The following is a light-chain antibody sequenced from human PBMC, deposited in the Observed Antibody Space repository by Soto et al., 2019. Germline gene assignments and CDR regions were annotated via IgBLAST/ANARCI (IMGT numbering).Light chain of an antibody. V-gene: IGKV3-15*01. CDR3: QQYNKWPRT. CDR2: GAS. J-gene: IGKJ1*01. Sequence: EIVMTQSPATLSVSPGERATLSCRASQSVSSNLAWYRQKPGQAPRLLIFGASSRANGIPARFSGSGSGTEFTLTISNLQTEDFAVYYCQQYNKWPRTFGQGTKVDIK. CDR1: QSVSSN.